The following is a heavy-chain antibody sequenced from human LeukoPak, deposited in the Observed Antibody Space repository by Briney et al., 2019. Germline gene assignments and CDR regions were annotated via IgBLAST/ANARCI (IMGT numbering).Heavy chain of an antibody. D-gene: IGHD2/OR15-2a*01. Sequence: PGGSLRLSCAASGFTFSSHWMSWVRQAPGKGLEWVANIKQDGSETCYVDSVKGRFTISRDNAKNSLYLQMNSLRADDTAVYYCAREPNIAFVSHFDYWGQGTLVTVSS. J-gene: IGHJ4*02. V-gene: IGHV3-7*01. CDR3: AREPNIAFVSHFDY. CDR2: IKQDGSET. CDR1: GFTFSSHW.